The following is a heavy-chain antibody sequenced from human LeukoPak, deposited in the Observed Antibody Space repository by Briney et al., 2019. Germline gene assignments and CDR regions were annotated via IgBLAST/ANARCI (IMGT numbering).Heavy chain of an antibody. CDR2: ISGSGGST. J-gene: IGHJ4*02. V-gene: IGHV3-23*01. CDR1: GFTFSSYA. D-gene: IGHD2-15*01. Sequence: GGSLRLSCAASGFTFSSYAMSWVRQAPGKGLEWVSAISGSGGSTYYADSVKGRFTISRDNSKNTLYLQMNSPRAEGTAVYYCAKRKGYCSGGSCYPVWAVDYWGQGTLVTVSS. CDR3: AKRKGYCSGGSCYPVWAVDY.